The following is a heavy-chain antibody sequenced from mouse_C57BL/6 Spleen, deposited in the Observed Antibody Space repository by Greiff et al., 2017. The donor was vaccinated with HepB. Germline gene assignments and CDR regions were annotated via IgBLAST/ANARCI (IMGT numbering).Heavy chain of an antibody. J-gene: IGHJ1*03. CDR2: IDPSDRYT. Sequence: QVQLQQSGAELVKPGASVKLSCKASGYTFTSYWMQWVKQRPGQGLEWIGEIDPSDRYTNYNQKFKGKATLTVDTSSSTAYMQLSSLTSEDSAVYYCARAVVARRGYFDVWGTGTTVTVSS. D-gene: IGHD1-1*01. V-gene: IGHV1-50*01. CDR3: ARAVVARRGYFDV. CDR1: GYTFTSYW.